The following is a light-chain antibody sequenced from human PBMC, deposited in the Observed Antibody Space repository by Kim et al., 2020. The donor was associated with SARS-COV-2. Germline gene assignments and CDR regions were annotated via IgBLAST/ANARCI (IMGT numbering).Light chain of an antibody. Sequence: ASVGDRVTITCRASQSISVWLAWYQQKPGKAPELLIYDASTLESGVPSRFIGSGSGTEFTLTISSLQPDDFATYYCQQYNRYSLTFGGGTKVDIK. CDR3: QQYNRYSLT. J-gene: IGKJ4*01. CDR1: QSISVW. CDR2: DAS. V-gene: IGKV1-5*01.